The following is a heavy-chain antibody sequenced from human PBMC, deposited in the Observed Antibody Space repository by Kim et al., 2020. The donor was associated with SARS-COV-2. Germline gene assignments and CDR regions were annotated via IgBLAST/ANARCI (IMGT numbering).Heavy chain of an antibody. CDR2: SGST. CDR3: ARDGSHYV. V-gene: IGHV4-39*02. D-gene: IGHD3-16*01. J-gene: IGHJ4*02. Sequence: SGSTYYNPSLKSRVTISVDTSKNQFSLKLSSVTAADTAVYYCARDGSHYVWGQGTLVTVSS.